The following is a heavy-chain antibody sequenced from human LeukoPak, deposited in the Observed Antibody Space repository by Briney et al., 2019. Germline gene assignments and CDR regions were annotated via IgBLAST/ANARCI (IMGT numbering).Heavy chain of an antibody. V-gene: IGHV3-33*01. Sequence: GGSLRLSCAASGFTFSSYGMHWVRQAPGKGLEWVAVVWYDGSEKYYADSVKGRFTISRDNSKNTLYLQMNSLRAEDTAVYYCARIRYDNPDYWGQGTLVTVSS. D-gene: IGHD3-9*01. J-gene: IGHJ4*02. CDR3: ARIRYDNPDY. CDR2: VWYDGSEK. CDR1: GFTFSSYG.